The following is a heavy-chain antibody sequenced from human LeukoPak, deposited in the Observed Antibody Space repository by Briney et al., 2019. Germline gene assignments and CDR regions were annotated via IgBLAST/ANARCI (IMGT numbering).Heavy chain of an antibody. CDR2: IYYSGST. Sequence: SETLSLTCTVSGGSISSYSWSWIRQPPGKGLEWIGYIYYSGSTNYNPSLKSRVTISVDTSKNEFSLKLSSVTAADTAVYYCASLQPPGSRWLAFDIWGQGTMVTVSS. J-gene: IGHJ3*02. D-gene: IGHD6-19*01. CDR1: GGSISSYS. V-gene: IGHV4-59*01. CDR3: ASLQPPGSRWLAFDI.